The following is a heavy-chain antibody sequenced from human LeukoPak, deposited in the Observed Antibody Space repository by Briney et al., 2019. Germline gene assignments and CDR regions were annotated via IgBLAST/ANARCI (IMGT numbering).Heavy chain of an antibody. V-gene: IGHV3-33*06. Sequence: QPGRSLRLSCAASGFTFSSYGMHWVRQAPGKGLEWVAVIWYDGSNKYYADSVKGRFTISRDNSKNTLYLQMNSLRAEDTAVYYCAKAWGYCSSISCSPQPVYYYMDVWGKGTTVTVSS. CDR2: IWYDGSNK. CDR1: GFTFSSYG. D-gene: IGHD2-2*01. J-gene: IGHJ6*03. CDR3: AKAWGYCSSISCSPQPVYYYMDV.